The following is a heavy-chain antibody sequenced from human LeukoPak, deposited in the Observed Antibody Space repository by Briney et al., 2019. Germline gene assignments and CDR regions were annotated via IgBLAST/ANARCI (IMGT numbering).Heavy chain of an antibody. CDR2: ISSSSSTI. J-gene: IGHJ5*02. CDR1: GFTFSSYS. D-gene: IGHD2-2*01. V-gene: IGHV3-48*01. CDR3: ARVVVPAAIGWFDP. Sequence: PGGSLRLSCAASGFTFSSYSMNWVRQAPGKGLEWVSYISSSSSTIYYADSVKGRFTISRDNAKNSLYLQMNSLRAEDTAVYYCARVVVPAAIGWFDPWGQGTLVTVSS.